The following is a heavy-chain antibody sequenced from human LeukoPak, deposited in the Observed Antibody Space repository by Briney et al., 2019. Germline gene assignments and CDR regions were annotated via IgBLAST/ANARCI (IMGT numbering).Heavy chain of an antibody. J-gene: IGHJ3*02. CDR3: AREFTIFGVVIQRYDAFDI. D-gene: IGHD3-3*01. CDR2: VSYDGVNN. CDR1: GFTFSNYG. V-gene: IGHV3-30*03. Sequence: GGSLRLSCAASGFTFSNYGMNWVRQAPGKGLEWVAVVSYDGVNNYYANSVKGRFTISRDNSKNTLYLQMDSLRAEDTAVYYCAREFTIFGVVIQRYDAFDIWGQGTMVTVSS.